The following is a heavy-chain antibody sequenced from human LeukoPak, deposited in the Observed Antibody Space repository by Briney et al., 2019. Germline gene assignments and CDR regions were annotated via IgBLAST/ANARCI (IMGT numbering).Heavy chain of an antibody. V-gene: IGHV4-34*08. CDR1: GFTFSSYS. Sequence: PGGSLRLSCAASGFTFSSYSMNWVRQPPGKGLEWIGDVGHSGSADYNPSLKSRVTVSADPSKTQFSLKLTSVTAADTAVYYCATRGDYSDTSGNSYDALDIWGQGTMVTVSS. CDR2: VGHSGSA. J-gene: IGHJ3*02. D-gene: IGHD3-22*01. CDR3: ATRGDYSDTSGNSYDALDI.